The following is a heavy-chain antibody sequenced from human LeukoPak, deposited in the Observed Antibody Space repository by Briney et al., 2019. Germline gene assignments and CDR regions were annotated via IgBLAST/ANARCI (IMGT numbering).Heavy chain of an antibody. CDR3: ARGATIVVVPAAISYNWFDP. D-gene: IGHD2-2*01. CDR2: INPSGGST. Sequence: ASVKVSCKASGYTFTSYYMHWVRQAPGQGLEWMGIINPSGGSTSYAQKFQGRVTMTRDTSTSTVYMELSSLRSEDTAVYYCARGATIVVVPAAISYNWFDPWGQGTLVTVSS. J-gene: IGHJ5*02. CDR1: GYTFTSYY. V-gene: IGHV1-46*01.